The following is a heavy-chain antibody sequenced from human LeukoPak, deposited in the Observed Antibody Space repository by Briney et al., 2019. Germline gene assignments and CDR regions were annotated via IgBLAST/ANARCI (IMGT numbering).Heavy chain of an antibody. CDR3: ARGIRYFDWLFRSYFDY. CDR1: GGSFSGYY. CDR2: INHSGST. Sequence: PSETLSLTCAVYGGSFSGYYWSWIRQPPGKGLEWIGEINHSGSTNYNPSLKSRVTISVDTSKNQFSLKLSSVTAADTAVYYCARGIRYFDWLFRSYFDYWGQGTLVTVSS. D-gene: IGHD3-9*01. J-gene: IGHJ4*02. V-gene: IGHV4-34*01.